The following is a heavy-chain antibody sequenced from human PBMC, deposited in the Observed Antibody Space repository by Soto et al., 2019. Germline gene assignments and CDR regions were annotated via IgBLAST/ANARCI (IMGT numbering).Heavy chain of an antibody. J-gene: IGHJ6*02. CDR3: ARSRGSGGVEYNMDV. Sequence: EVQLVESGGGLVQPGGSLRLSGAASGFTFSSYWMHWVRQGPGEGLVWVSRIMSDGSGTTYADSVKGRFTISRDNAKNTLYLQMNSLRAEDTAVYHCARSRGSGGVEYNMDVWGQGTTVTVS. CDR2: IMSDGSGT. CDR1: GFTFSSYW. D-gene: IGHD3-16*01. V-gene: IGHV3-74*01.